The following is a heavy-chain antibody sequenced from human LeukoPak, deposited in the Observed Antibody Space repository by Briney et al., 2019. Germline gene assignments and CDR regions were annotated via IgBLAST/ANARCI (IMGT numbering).Heavy chain of an antibody. D-gene: IGHD3-10*01. J-gene: IGHJ4*02. CDR3: ARDVGGFGELDY. Sequence: GGSLRLSCSAPGFTFSSYAMSWVRRATGKGLELVSPFHGCGSRTYYADSVKGRFTISRDNSKNTLYLQMNSLRAEYTAVYYCARDVGGFGELDYWGQGTLVTVSS. V-gene: IGHV3-23*01. CDR2: FHGCGSRT. CDR1: GFTFSSYA.